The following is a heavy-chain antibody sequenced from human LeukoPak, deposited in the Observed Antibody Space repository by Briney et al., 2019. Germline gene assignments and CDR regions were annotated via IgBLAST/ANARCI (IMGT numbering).Heavy chain of an antibody. CDR2: IIPIFGTA. CDR3: ARDGRRTYSSGWYYYYYMDV. CDR1: GGTFSSYA. Sequence: SVKVSCKASGGTFSSYAISWVRQAPGQGLEWMGGIIPIFGTAIYAQKFQGRVTITTDESTSTAYMELSSLRSEDTAVYYCARDGRRTYSSGWYYYYYMDVWGKGTTVTVSS. V-gene: IGHV1-69*05. D-gene: IGHD6-19*01. J-gene: IGHJ6*03.